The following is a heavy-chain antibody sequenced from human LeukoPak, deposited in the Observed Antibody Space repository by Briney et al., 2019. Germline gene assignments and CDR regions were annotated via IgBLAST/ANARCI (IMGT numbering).Heavy chain of an antibody. CDR3: ARDLGWGSPYPFDP. J-gene: IGHJ5*02. D-gene: IGHD3-16*01. Sequence: SETLSLTCTVSGGSISSYYWSWIRQPPGKGLEWIGYIYYSGSTNYNPSLKSRVTISVDTSKNQFSLKLSSVTAADTAVYYCARDLGWGSPYPFDPCGQGTLVTVSS. CDR1: GGSISSYY. CDR2: IYYSGST. V-gene: IGHV4-59*01.